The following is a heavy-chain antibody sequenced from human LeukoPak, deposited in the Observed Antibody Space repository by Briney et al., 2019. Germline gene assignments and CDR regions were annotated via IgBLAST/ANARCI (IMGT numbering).Heavy chain of an antibody. V-gene: IGHV3-30*18. CDR2: ISYDGSNK. CDR3: AKDRGGSGSYYTVRWFDP. Sequence: GRSLRLSCAASGFTFSSYGMHWVRQAPGKGLEWVAVISYDGSNKYYADSVKGRFTISRDNSKNTLYLQMNSLRAEDTAVYYCAKDRGGSGSYYTVRWFDPWGQGTLVTVSS. J-gene: IGHJ5*02. D-gene: IGHD3-10*01. CDR1: GFTFSSYG.